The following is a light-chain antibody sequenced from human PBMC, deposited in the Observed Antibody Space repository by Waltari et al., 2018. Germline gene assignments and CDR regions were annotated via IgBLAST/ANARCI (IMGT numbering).Light chain of an antibody. V-gene: IGKV1-NL1*01. Sequence: DIQMTQSPSSLSASVGDRVTITCRASQGISTSLALYQQQPGKAPKLLLYAASRLDNGAPSRFSGSGSGTDYTLTISSLQPEDVATYYCQQYYSIALNFGGGTKVEIK. CDR2: AAS. CDR3: QQYYSIALN. J-gene: IGKJ4*01. CDR1: QGISTS.